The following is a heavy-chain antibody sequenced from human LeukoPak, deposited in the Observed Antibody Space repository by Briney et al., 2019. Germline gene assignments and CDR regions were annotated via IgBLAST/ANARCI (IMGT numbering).Heavy chain of an antibody. CDR1: GASISSGSYF. J-gene: IGHJ6*03. V-gene: IGHV4-61*02. CDR3: ATSPYYFYMDV. CDR2: IYTTGST. Sequence: SQTLSLTCSVSGASISSGSYFWTWIRQPAGKGLEWIGRIYTTGSTNYNPSLTSRVTISMDASKNQLSLNLSSVTAADTAVYYCATSPYYFYMDVWGKGTSVIVSS.